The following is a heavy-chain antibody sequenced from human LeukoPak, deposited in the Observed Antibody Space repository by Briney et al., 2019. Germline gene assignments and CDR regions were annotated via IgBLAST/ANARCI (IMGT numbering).Heavy chain of an antibody. V-gene: IGHV3-7*01. CDR3: ARDVGPEHWSPGGYYYMDV. J-gene: IGHJ6*03. CDR2: IKEDGSEK. Sequence: GGSLRLSCAASGFTFSSYWMSWVRQAPGKGLEWVANIKEDGSEKRDVDSVKGRFTISRDNAKNSLYLQMNSLRAEDTAVYYCARDVGPEHWSPGGYYYMDVWGKGTTVTISS. D-gene: IGHD3-3*01. CDR1: GFTFSSYW.